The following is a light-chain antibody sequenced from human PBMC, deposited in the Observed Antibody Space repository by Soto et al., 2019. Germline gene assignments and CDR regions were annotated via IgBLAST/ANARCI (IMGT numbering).Light chain of an antibody. V-gene: IGKV3-15*01. J-gene: IGKJ4*01. CDR3: QQLNSYPLT. CDR1: QSVSSN. Sequence: EIVLTQSPGTLSLSPGERATLSCRASQSVSSNLAWYHQKPGQAPRLLVYGSSTRATGIPARFSGSGSGTEFTLTISSLQPEDFATYYCQQLNSYPLTFGGGTKVDIK. CDR2: GSS.